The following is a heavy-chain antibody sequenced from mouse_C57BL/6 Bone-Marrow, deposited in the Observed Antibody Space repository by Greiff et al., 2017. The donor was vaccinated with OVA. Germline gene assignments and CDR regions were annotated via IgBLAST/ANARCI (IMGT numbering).Heavy chain of an antibody. CDR2: ISSGSSTI. Sequence: EVHLVESGGGLVKPGGSLKLSCAASGFTFSDYGMHWVRQAPEKGLEWVAYISSGSSTIYYADTVKGRFTISRDNAKNTLFLQMTSLRSEDTAMYYCARSILAYFDYWGQGTTLTVSS. V-gene: IGHV5-17*01. CDR3: ARSILAYFDY. CDR1: GFTFSDYG. J-gene: IGHJ2*01.